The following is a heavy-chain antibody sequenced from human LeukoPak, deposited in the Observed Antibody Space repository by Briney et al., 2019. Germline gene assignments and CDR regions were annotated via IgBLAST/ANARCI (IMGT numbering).Heavy chain of an antibody. Sequence: PGGSLRLSCAASGFTFDDYTMHWVRQAPGKGLEWVSLISWDGGSTYYADSVKGRFTISRDNSKNTLYLQMNSLRAEDTAVYYCAKDRRRSIAAAVPVLFDYWGQGTLVTVSS. J-gene: IGHJ4*02. CDR2: ISWDGGST. CDR3: AKDRRRSIAAAVPVLFDY. CDR1: GFTFDDYT. V-gene: IGHV3-43*01. D-gene: IGHD6-13*01.